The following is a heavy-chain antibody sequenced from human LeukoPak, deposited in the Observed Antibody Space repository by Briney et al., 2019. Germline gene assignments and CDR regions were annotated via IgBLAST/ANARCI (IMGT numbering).Heavy chain of an antibody. D-gene: IGHD2-15*01. CDR3: ARRRRAPPTYFVVVVAATPFDY. CDR1: GGSISSYY. J-gene: IGHJ4*02. Sequence: SETLSLTCTVSGGSISSYYWSWIRQPPGKGLEWIGEINHSGSTNYNPSLKSRVTISVDTSKNQFSLKLSSVTAADTAVYYCARRRRAPPTYFVVVVAATPFDYWGQGTLVTVSS. CDR2: INHSGST. V-gene: IGHV4-34*01.